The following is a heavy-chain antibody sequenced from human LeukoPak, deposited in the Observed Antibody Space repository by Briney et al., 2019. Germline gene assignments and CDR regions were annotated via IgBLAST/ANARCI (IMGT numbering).Heavy chain of an antibody. CDR2: INPSGGST. J-gene: IGHJ4*02. D-gene: IGHD3-10*01. V-gene: IGHV1-46*01. Sequence: ASVKVSCKASGYTFTSYYMHWVRQAPGQGLEWMGIINPSGGSTSYAQKFQGRVTMTRDTSTSTVYMELSSLRSEDTAVYFCARTDRSPTYYYGSGSYFPVDYWGQGTLVTVSS. CDR1: GYTFTSYY. CDR3: ARTDRSPTYYYGSGSYFPVDY.